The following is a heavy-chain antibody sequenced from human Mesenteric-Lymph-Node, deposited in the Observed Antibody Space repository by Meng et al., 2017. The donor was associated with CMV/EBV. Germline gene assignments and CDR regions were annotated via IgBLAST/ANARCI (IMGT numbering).Heavy chain of an antibody. CDR3: ARGFRASGILEWPSPSVMDV. Sequence: GGSLRLSCAASGFTFSGYSMNWVRQAPGKGLEWVSCISSSSSYIYYADSVKGRFTISRDNARNSLYLQMNNLRAEDTAVYFCARGFRASGILEWPSPSVMDVWGQGTPVTVSS. V-gene: IGHV3-21*01. CDR2: ISSSSSYI. J-gene: IGHJ6*02. CDR1: GFTFSGYS. D-gene: IGHD3-3*01.